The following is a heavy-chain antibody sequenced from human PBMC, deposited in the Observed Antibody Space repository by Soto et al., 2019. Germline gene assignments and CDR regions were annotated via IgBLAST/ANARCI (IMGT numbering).Heavy chain of an antibody. J-gene: IGHJ4*02. CDR2: IIPIFGTT. CDR1: GGTFIGFA. V-gene: IGHV1-69*06. Sequence: GASVKVSCKASGGTFIGFAISWVRQAPGQGLEWIGGIIPIFGTTNYAQKFQGRVAITADKSTTTAYMELSSLRSEDTAGYYCAVGGGLNFRPRYYFEYWGQGTLVTVSS. CDR3: AVGGGLNFRPRYYFEY. D-gene: IGHD3-16*01.